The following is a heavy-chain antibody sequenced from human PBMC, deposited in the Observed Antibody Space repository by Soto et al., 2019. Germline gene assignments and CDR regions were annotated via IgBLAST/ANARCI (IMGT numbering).Heavy chain of an antibody. Sequence: AETLSLTCAVYGGSFSGYYWSWIRQPPGKGLEWIGDINHSGSTNYDPSLKSRVTISVDTSKNQFSLKLSSVTAADTAVYYCARGCITMVRGVIRNNWFDPWGQGTLVTVSS. CDR3: ARGCITMVRGVIRNNWFDP. V-gene: IGHV4-34*01. CDR1: GGSFSGYY. D-gene: IGHD3-10*01. CDR2: INHSGST. J-gene: IGHJ5*02.